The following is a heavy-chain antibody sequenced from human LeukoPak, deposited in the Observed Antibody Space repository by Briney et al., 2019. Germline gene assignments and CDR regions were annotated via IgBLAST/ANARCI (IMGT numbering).Heavy chain of an antibody. CDR3: ARGVTEPLGYYYMDV. Sequence: SETLSLTCTVSGGSISSSSYYWGCIRPPPGKGLECIGSIYYSGSTYYNPSLKSRVTISVDTSKNQFSLKLSSVTAADTAVYYCARGVTEPLGYYYMDVWGKGTTVTVSS. V-gene: IGHV4-39*07. CDR1: GGSISSSSYY. D-gene: IGHD5-18*01. CDR2: IYYSGST. J-gene: IGHJ6*03.